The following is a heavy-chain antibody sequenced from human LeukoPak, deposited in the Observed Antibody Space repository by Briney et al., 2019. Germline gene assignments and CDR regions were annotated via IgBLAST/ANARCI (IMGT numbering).Heavy chain of an antibody. V-gene: IGHV4-59*12. CDR2: IYYSGST. D-gene: IGHD4-17*01. CDR1: SGSISSYY. CDR3: ARLTTVTYYYYYYYMDV. Sequence: SETLSLTCTVSSGSISSYYWSWIRQPPGKGLEWIGYIYYSGSTNYNPSLKSRVTISVDTSKNQFSLKLSSVTAADTAVYYCARLTTVTYYYYYYYMDVWGKGTTVTISS. J-gene: IGHJ6*03.